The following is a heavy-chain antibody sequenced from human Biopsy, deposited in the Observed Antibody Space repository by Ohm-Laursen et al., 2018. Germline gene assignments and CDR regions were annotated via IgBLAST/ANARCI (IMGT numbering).Heavy chain of an antibody. V-gene: IGHV3-23*01. Sequence: SLRLSCTASGFTFRNYALTWVRQAPGKVLEWVSAIGGGGSPTLYADSVKGRFTISRGDSKNTLYLQMNSLRVEDTAVYFCSKLGGDPAPFDRASDVWSRGTKVIVSS. CDR3: SKLGGDPAPFDRASDV. D-gene: IGHD2-21*02. CDR1: GFTFRNYA. J-gene: IGHJ3*01. CDR2: IGGGGSPT.